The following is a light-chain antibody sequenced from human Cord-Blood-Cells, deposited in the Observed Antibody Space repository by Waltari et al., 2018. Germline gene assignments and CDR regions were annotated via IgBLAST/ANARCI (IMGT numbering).Light chain of an antibody. Sequence: SYVLTQPPSVSVAPGKTARITCGGNNIRSKSVHWYQQKPGQAPVQVVYDDRDRPSGIPERFSGSNSGNTATLTISRVEAGDEADYYCQVWDSSSDHVVFGGGTKLTVL. V-gene: IGLV3-21*03. CDR2: DDR. CDR3: QVWDSSSDHVV. J-gene: IGLJ2*01. CDR1: NIRSKS.